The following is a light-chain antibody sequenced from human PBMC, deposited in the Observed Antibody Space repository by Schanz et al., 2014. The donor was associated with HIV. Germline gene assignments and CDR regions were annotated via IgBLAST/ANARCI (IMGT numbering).Light chain of an antibody. CDR3: QSYDSGLSGWV. J-gene: IGLJ3*02. Sequence: QSALPQPASVSGSPGQSITISCTGTSSDVGGYNLVSWYQHHPDKAPKHLIFANSDRPSGVPDRFSGSKSGTSASLAITGLQAEDEADYYCQSYDSGLSGWVFGGGTKLTVL. CDR2: ANS. CDR1: SSDVGGYNL. V-gene: IGLV2-14*02.